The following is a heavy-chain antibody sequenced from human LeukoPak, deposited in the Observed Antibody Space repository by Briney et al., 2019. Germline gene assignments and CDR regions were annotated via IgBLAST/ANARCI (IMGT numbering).Heavy chain of an antibody. D-gene: IGHD2-15*01. CDR3: ARGRYCSGGSCYVDY. Sequence: SSETLSLTCAVYGGSFSGYYWSWIRQPPGKGLEWIGEINHSGSINYNPSLKSRVTISVDTSKNQFSLKLSSVTAADTAVYYCARGRYCSGGSCYVDYWGQGTLVTVSS. V-gene: IGHV4-34*01. CDR2: INHSGSI. CDR1: GGSFSGYY. J-gene: IGHJ4*02.